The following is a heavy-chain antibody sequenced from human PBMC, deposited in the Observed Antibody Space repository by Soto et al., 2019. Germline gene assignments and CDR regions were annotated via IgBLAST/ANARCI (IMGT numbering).Heavy chain of an antibody. CDR3: AKDKPGTTSFDY. CDR2: ISDRGATT. Sequence: GGSLRLACAASGFTISSNAMYWVRQAPGKGLEWVSAISDRGATTHYADSVKGRFTISRDTSKNTLYLQLNTLRADDTAVYYCAKDKPGTTSFDYWGQGTLVTVSS. CDR1: GFTISSNA. J-gene: IGHJ4*02. D-gene: IGHD1-1*01. V-gene: IGHV3-23*01.